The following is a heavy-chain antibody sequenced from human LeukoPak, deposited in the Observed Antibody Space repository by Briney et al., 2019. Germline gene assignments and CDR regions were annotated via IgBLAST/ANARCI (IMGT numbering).Heavy chain of an antibody. J-gene: IGHJ6*02. CDR3: ARFSSTVTAYYYYGMDV. Sequence: ASVKVSCKASGYTFTSYDINWVRQATGQGLEWMGWMNPNSGNTGYAQKFQGRVTMTRNTSISTAYMELSSLRSEDTAVYYCARFSSTVTAYYYYGMDVWGQGTKVTVSS. CDR2: MNPNSGNT. D-gene: IGHD2-21*02. CDR1: GYTFTSYD. V-gene: IGHV1-8*01.